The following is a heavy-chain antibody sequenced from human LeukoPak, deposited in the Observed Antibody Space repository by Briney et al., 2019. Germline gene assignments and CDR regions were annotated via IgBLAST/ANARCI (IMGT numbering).Heavy chain of an antibody. D-gene: IGHD3-10*01. Sequence: GGSLRLSCAASGFSFSGYAMSWVRQAPGKGLEWVSAISGSGDSTYYADSVKGRFTISRDNSKNTLFLQMSSLRAEDTAVYYCAQEAPYFGSGSYPYWGQGTLVTVSS. V-gene: IGHV3-23*01. CDR1: GFSFSGYA. J-gene: IGHJ4*02. CDR3: AQEAPYFGSGSYPY. CDR2: ISGSGDST.